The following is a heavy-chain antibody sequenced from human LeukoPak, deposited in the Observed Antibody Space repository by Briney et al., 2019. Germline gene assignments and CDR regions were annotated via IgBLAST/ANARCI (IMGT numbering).Heavy chain of an antibody. CDR1: GYTFTSYD. Sequence: ASVKVSCKASGYTFTSYDINWVRQATGQGPEWMGWMNPNNGNTDYAQTFQGRVTLTRNTSISTAYMELSSLRSEDTAVYYCSRGGPVAGTHKYFQHWGQGTLVTVSS. J-gene: IGHJ1*01. V-gene: IGHV1-8*01. CDR2: MNPNNGNT. D-gene: IGHD6-19*01. CDR3: SRGGPVAGTHKYFQH.